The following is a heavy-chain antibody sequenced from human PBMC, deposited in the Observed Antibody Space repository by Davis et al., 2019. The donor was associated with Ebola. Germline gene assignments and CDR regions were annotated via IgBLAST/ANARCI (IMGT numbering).Heavy chain of an antibody. D-gene: IGHD3-3*01. CDR2: ISSSSSYI. Sequence: GESLKISCAASGFTFSSYSMNWVRQAPGKGLEWVSSISSSSSYIYYADSVKGRFTISRDNAKNSLYLQMNSLRAEDTAVYYCARDFWFRRLDYWGQGTLVTASS. V-gene: IGHV3-21*04. CDR1: GFTFSSYS. CDR3: ARDFWFRRLDY. J-gene: IGHJ4*02.